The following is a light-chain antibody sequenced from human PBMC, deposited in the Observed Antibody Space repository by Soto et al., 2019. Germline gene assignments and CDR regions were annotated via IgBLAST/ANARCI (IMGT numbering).Light chain of an antibody. CDR1: EGVSNY. CDR2: DAS. Sequence: EIVLTQFPASLSLSPGETATLSCRASEGVSNYLAWYQQKPGQAPRLLIYDASNRATAIPARFSGSGSGTDFTLTISSLEPEDSALYFCLKRSHWLTFGGGTKVDIK. V-gene: IGKV3-11*01. CDR3: LKRSHWLT. J-gene: IGKJ4*01.